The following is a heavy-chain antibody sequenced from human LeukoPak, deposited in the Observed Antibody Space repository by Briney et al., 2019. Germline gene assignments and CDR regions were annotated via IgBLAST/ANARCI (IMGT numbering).Heavy chain of an antibody. CDR2: IKSKTDGGTT. Sequence: GGSLRLSCAASGFIFRNAWMSWVRQAPGKGLDWVGRIKSKTDGGTTDYAAPVKGRFTISRDDSKNTLYLQMNSLKTEDTAVYYCTTELSGYCSGGSCYQYYFDYWGQGTLVTVSS. D-gene: IGHD2-15*01. CDR1: GFIFRNAW. CDR3: TTELSGYCSGGSCYQYYFDY. V-gene: IGHV3-15*01. J-gene: IGHJ4*02.